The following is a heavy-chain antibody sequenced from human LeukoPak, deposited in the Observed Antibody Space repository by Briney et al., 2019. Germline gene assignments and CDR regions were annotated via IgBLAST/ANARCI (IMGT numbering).Heavy chain of an antibody. J-gene: IGHJ5*02. CDR3: TKGRESSA. CDR2: ISGTVDIRGGEDGT. V-gene: IGHV3-23*01. Sequence: GGSLRLSCAAFGFTFKNHPLHWVRRPPGKGLEWVAGISGTVDIRGGEDGTDYADSVKGRLTISRDDSKNMLFLQMDSLGAEDTAICYCTKGRESSAWGKGTGVLVSA. CDR1: GFTFKNHP. D-gene: IGHD3-16*01.